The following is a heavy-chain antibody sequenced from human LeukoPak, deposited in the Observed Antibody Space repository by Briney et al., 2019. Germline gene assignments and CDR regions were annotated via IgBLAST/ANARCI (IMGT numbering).Heavy chain of an antibody. J-gene: IGHJ4*02. D-gene: IGHD4-23*01. CDR2: FDPEDGET. V-gene: IGHV1-24*01. CDR1: GYTLTELS. CDR3: ASSFSDDYGGPYYCPY. Sequence: ASVKVSCKVSGYTLTELSMPWVRQAPGKGLGWWGGFDPEDGETIYAQKFQGRVTMTEDTSTDTAYMELSSLRSEDTAVYYCASSFSDDYGGPYYCPYWGQGTLVTVSS.